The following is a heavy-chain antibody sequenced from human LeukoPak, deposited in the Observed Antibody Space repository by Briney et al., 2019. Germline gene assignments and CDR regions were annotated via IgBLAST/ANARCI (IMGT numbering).Heavy chain of an antibody. CDR3: ARHLRSGAVDY. CDR2: INHSGST. V-gene: IGHV4-34*01. D-gene: IGHD4-17*01. J-gene: IGHJ4*02. Sequence: SETLSLTCAVYGGSFSGYYWSWIRQPPGKGLEWIGEINHSGSTNYNPSLKSRVTISVDTSKNQLSLKLSSVTASDTAVYYCARHLRSGAVDYWGQGTLVTVSS. CDR1: GGSFSGYY.